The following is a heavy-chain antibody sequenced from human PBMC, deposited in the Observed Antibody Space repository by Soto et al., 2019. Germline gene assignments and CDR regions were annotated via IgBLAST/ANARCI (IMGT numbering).Heavy chain of an antibody. V-gene: IGHV4-30-4*01. CDR1: GGSISSGDYY. J-gene: IGHJ4*02. CDR2: IYYSGST. CDR3: ARPRLAGDSRGYYYH. Sequence: SETLSLTCTVSGGSISSGDYYWSWIRQPPGKGLEWIGYIYYSGSTYYNPSLKSRVTISVDTSKNQFSLKLSSVTAADTAVYYCARPRLAGDSRGYYYHWGQGTLVTVSS. D-gene: IGHD3-22*01.